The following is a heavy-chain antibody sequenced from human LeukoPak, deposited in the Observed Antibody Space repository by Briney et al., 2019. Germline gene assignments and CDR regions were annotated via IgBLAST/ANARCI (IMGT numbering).Heavy chain of an antibody. Sequence: SQTLSLTCAVSGGSISSGGYSWSWIRQPPGKGLEWIGYIYHSGSTYYNPSLKSRVTISVDRSKNQFSLKLSSVTAADTAVYYCARSEGYGSGSYYNWVWVDPWGQGTLVTVSS. CDR3: ARSEGYGSGSYYNWVWVDP. J-gene: IGHJ5*02. V-gene: IGHV4-30-2*01. CDR2: IYHSGST. D-gene: IGHD3-10*01. CDR1: GGSISSGGYS.